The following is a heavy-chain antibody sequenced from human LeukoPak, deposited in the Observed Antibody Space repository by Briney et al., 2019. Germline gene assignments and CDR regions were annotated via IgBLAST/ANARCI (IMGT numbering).Heavy chain of an antibody. CDR1: GGTFSSSA. V-gene: IGHV1-46*01. J-gene: IGHJ4*02. Sequence: ASVKVSCKTSGGTFSSSAITWVRQAPGQGLEWMGIINPSGRSTSYAQKFQGRVTMTRDTSTSTVYMELSSLRSEDTAVYYCASLAGDPNGGYFDYWGQGTLVTVSS. CDR2: INPSGRST. CDR3: ASLAGDPNGGYFDY. D-gene: IGHD3-16*01.